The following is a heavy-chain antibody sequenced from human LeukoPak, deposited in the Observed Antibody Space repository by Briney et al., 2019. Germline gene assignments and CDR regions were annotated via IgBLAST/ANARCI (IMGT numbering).Heavy chain of an antibody. CDR3: ARDAPDFWSGYYRYDYYYYYMDV. CDR2: INPNSGGT. D-gene: IGHD3-3*01. J-gene: IGHJ6*03. Sequence: ASVEVSCKASGYTFTGYYMHWVRQAPRQGPEWMGRINPNSGGTNYAQKFQGRVTMTRDTSISTAYMELSRLRSDDTAVYYCARDAPDFWSGYYRYDYYYYYMDVWGKGTTVTVSS. CDR1: GYTFTGYY. V-gene: IGHV1-2*06.